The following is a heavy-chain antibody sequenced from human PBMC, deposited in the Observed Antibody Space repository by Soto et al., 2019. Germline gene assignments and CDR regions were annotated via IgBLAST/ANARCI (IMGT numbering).Heavy chain of an antibody. Sequence: ASVKVSCKASGGTFSSYTISWVRQAPGQGLEWMGRIIPILGIANYAQKFQGRVTITADKSTSTAYMELSSLRSEDTAVYYCARAGYYGSGSYYMSPGPFDYWGQGTLVTVSS. CDR1: GGTFSSYT. V-gene: IGHV1-69*02. CDR2: IIPILGIA. CDR3: ARAGYYGSGSYYMSPGPFDY. J-gene: IGHJ4*02. D-gene: IGHD3-10*01.